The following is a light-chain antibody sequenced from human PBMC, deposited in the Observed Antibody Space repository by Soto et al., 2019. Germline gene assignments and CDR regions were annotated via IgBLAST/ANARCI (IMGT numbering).Light chain of an antibody. CDR1: QSIGHF. Sequence: DIQVTQSPSSLSASIGDKVTITCRASQSIGHFLNWYQQKPGKAPNLIIYATSTLRSGVPSRFTGSGSGTDFTLTITNLQPQDFADYFCQQDYDIPHTFGQETSLVI. CDR3: QQDYDIPHT. CDR2: ATS. V-gene: IGKV1-39*01. J-gene: IGKJ2*01.